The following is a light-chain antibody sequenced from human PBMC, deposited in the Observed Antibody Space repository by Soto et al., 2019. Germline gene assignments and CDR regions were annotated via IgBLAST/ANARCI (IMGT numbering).Light chain of an antibody. Sequence: QSALTQPASVSGSPGQSITISCTGTSSDVGGYNYVSWYQQHPGKAPKLMIYEVSNRPSGVSNRFSGSKSGNTASLTISGLQAEYAADYYSSSYTSSSTRVFGGGTKLTVL. J-gene: IGLJ3*02. V-gene: IGLV2-14*01. CDR2: EVS. CDR1: SSDVGGYNY. CDR3: SSYTSSSTRV.